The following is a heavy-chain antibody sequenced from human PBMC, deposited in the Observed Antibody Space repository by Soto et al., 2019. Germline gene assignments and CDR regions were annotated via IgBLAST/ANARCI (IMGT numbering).Heavy chain of an antibody. CDR2: INPNSGGT. D-gene: IGHD4-17*01. Sequence: QVQLVQSGAEVKKPGASVKVSCKASGYTFTGYYMHWVRQAPGQGLEWMGWINPNSGGTNYAQKFQGWVTMTRDTSISTAYMELSRLRSDDTAVYYCARPPYGGNSGVYFDYWGQGTLVPVSS. V-gene: IGHV1-2*04. J-gene: IGHJ4*02. CDR1: GYTFTGYY. CDR3: ARPPYGGNSGVYFDY.